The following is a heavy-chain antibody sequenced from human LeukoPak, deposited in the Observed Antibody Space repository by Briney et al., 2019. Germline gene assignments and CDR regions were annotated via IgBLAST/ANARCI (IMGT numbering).Heavy chain of an antibody. CDR2: IGYDGSNK. V-gene: IGHV3-30*02. Sequence: GGSLRLSCVAFGFTFSSYGIHWVRQAPGKGLEWVAFIGYDGSNKYYRDSVKGRFTISRDNSKNTLYLQMNSLRAEDTAVYYCAEDGYNYYIDYWGQGTLVTVSS. CDR1: GFTFSSYG. D-gene: IGHD5-24*01. J-gene: IGHJ4*02. CDR3: AEDGYNYYIDY.